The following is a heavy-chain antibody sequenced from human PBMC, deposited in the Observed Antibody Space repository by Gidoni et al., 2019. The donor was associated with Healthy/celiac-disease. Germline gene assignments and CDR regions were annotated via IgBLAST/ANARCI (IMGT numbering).Heavy chain of an antibody. CDR1: GGSISSYY. V-gene: IGHV4-59*01. Sequence: QVQLQESGPGLVKPSETLSLTCTVSGGSISSYYWSWIRQPPGKGLEWIGYIYYSGSTNYNPSLKSRVTISVDTSKNQFSLKLSSVTAADTAVYYCARVGITGTIRPLYYFDYWGQGTLVTVSS. D-gene: IGHD1-7*01. CDR2: IYYSGST. J-gene: IGHJ4*02. CDR3: ARVGITGTIRPLYYFDY.